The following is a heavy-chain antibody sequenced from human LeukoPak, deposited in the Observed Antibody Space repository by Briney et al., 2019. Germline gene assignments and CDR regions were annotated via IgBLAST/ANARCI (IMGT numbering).Heavy chain of an antibody. CDR2: ISYDGTDK. CDR3: AKAGYSSGWTRYYGMDV. V-gene: IGHV3-30*18. D-gene: IGHD6-19*01. CDR1: GFTFSVYG. Sequence: GRSLRLSCAASGFTFSVYGMYWVRQPPGKGLEWVALISYDGTDKYHVDSVKGRFTISRDNSNNTLYLPMNSLRPDDTAVYYCAKAGYSSGWTRYYGMDVWGQGTTVAVSS. J-gene: IGHJ6*02.